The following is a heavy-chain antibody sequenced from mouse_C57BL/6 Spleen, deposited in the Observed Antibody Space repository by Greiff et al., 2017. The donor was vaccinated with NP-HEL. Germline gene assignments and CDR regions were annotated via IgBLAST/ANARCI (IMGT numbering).Heavy chain of an antibody. CDR1: GYTFTDYE. CDR3: TRGDTAQATGFAY. Sequence: QVQLQQSGAELVRPGASVTLSCKASGYTFTDYEMHWVKQTPVHGLEWIGAIDPETGGTAYNQKFKGKAILTADKSSSTAYMELRSLTSEDSAVYYCTRGDTAQATGFAYWGQGTLVTVSA. J-gene: IGHJ3*01. CDR2: IDPETGGT. D-gene: IGHD3-2*02. V-gene: IGHV1-15*01.